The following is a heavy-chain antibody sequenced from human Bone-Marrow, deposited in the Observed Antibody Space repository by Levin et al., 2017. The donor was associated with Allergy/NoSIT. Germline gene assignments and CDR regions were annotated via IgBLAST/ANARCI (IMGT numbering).Heavy chain of an antibody. CDR1: GYSISRPYY. V-gene: IGHV4-38-2*02. Sequence: SETLSLTCIVSGYSISRPYYGAWIRQPPGKGLEWIGSIYHSGSTYYNPSLKSRVTMSTDTSRNQFSLKLTSVTAADTAVYYCARMVDPRSGWFDPWGQGILVTVSS. J-gene: IGHJ5*02. D-gene: IGHD3-10*01. CDR3: ARMVDPRSGWFDP. CDR2: IYHSGST.